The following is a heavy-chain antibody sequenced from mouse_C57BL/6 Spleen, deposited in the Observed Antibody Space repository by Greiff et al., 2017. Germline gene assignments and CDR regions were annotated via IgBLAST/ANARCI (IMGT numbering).Heavy chain of an antibody. Sequence: VQLQQSGPELVKPGASVKIPCKASGYTFTDYNMDWVKQSHGKSLEWIGDINPNNGGTIYNQKFKGKATLTVDKSSSTAYMELRSLTSEDTAVYYGARSRGRGWLAYWGQGTLVTVSA. V-gene: IGHV1-18*01. CDR2: INPNNGGT. D-gene: IGHD3-3*01. J-gene: IGHJ3*01. CDR1: GYTFTDYN. CDR3: ARSRGRGWLAY.